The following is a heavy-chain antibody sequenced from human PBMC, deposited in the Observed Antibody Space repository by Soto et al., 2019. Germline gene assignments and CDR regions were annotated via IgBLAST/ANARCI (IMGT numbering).Heavy chain of an antibody. Sequence: QVQLVQSGGEVKKPGSSVKVSCKASGGTFSSYTINWVRRAPGQGLEWMGRIIPILGIANYAQKFQGRVTITADKSTSTAYMELSSLRSEDTAVYYCASGVTYGGSSFDLWGRGTLVTVSS. D-gene: IGHD4-17*01. J-gene: IGHJ2*01. CDR2: IIPILGIA. CDR1: GGTFSSYT. CDR3: ASGVTYGGSSFDL. V-gene: IGHV1-69*02.